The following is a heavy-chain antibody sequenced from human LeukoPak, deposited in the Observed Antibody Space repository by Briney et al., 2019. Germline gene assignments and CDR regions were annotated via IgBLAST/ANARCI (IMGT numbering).Heavy chain of an antibody. J-gene: IGHJ5*02. CDR2: IYYSGST. CDR3: ARAGRYYDFWSGYSAPTWFDP. CDR1: GGSTSSYY. Sequence: SETLSLTCTVSGGSTSSYYWSWIRQPPGKGLEWIGYIYYSGSTNYNPSLKSRVTISVDTSKNQFSLKLSSVTAADTAVYYCARAGRYYDFWSGYSAPTWFDPWGQGTLVTVSS. V-gene: IGHV4-59*01. D-gene: IGHD3-3*01.